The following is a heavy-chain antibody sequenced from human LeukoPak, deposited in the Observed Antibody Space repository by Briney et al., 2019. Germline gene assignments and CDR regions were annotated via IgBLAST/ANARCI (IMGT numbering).Heavy chain of an antibody. CDR1: GGSISSGSFY. V-gene: IGHV4-61*02. D-gene: IGHD2-21*02. J-gene: IGHJ4*01. Sequence: SETLSLTCTVSGGSISSGSFYWSWNPQPAGQGLEWIGRIYTSGSSNYNPSLKSLVTISVDTSKNQFSLKLSSVTAADTAVYYWARGQYCGGDCYSGNFDYWGQGTLVTVSS. CDR2: IYTSGSS. CDR3: ARGQYCGGDCYSGNFDY.